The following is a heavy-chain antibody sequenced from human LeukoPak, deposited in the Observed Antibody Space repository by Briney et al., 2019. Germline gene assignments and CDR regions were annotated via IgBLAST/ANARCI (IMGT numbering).Heavy chain of an antibody. CDR2: IYTRGST. CDR3: ARDSGSGVDAFDI. Sequence: SETLSLTCTGSGGSISSYYWSWIRQPGGKGLEGIGRIYTRGSTNYNPSLKSGVTMSVDTSKNQFSLKLSSVTAADTAVYYCARDSGSGVDAFDIWGQGTMVTVSS. J-gene: IGHJ3*02. V-gene: IGHV4-4*07. CDR1: GGSISSYY. D-gene: IGHD3-3*01.